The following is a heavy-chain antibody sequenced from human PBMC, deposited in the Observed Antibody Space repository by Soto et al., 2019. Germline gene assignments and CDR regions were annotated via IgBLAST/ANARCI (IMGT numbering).Heavy chain of an antibody. CDR2: IYYSAST. D-gene: IGHD3-10*01. V-gene: IGHV4-39*01. Sequence: PSETLSLTCTVSGGSISSSTYYWGWIRQPPGKGLEWIGSIYYSASTYYNPSLKSRVSISVATSKSQFSLKLKSVTAADTAVYYCATGLRGLYFFDYWGQGALVTVSS. CDR1: GGSISSSTYY. J-gene: IGHJ4*02. CDR3: ATGLRGLYFFDY.